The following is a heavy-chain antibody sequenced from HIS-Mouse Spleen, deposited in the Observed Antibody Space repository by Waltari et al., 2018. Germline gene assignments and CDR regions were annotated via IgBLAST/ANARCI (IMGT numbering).Heavy chain of an antibody. CDR2: ISSVGRK. D-gene: IGHD3-10*01. J-gene: IGHJ4*02. CDR1: GFTVSSNY. V-gene: IGHV3-53*02. CDR3: ARHYYYGSGSYYFDY. Sequence: EVQLVETGGGLIQPGGSLRLSCAASGFTVSSNYMSWVRQAPGKGLEWVSVISSVGRKYYADSGKGRFTISRDNSKNTLYLQMNSLRAEDTAVYYCARHYYYGSGSYYFDYWGQGTLVTVSS.